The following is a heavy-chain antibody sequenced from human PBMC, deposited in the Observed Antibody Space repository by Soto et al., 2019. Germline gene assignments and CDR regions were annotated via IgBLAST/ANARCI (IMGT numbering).Heavy chain of an antibody. Sequence: SVKVSCKASGGTFSSYTISWVRQSPGQGLEWMGRIIPILGIANYAQKFQGRVTITADKSTSTAYMELSSLRSEDTAVYYCASLIFSRVSYFDYWGQGTLVTVSS. CDR2: IIPILGIA. J-gene: IGHJ4*02. D-gene: IGHD2-2*01. CDR3: ASLIFSRVSYFDY. CDR1: GGTFSSYT. V-gene: IGHV1-69*02.